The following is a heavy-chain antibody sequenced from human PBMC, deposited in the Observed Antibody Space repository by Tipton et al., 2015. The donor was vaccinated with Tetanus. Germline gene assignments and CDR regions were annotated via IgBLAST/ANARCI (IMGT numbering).Heavy chain of an antibody. V-gene: IGHV4-31*03. CDR3: ASSVGQLWF. Sequence: TLSLTCTVSGGSISSRSYYWSWIRQYPVKGLEWIGYIYYTGSTYYNPSLRSRVIISADTSKNQFSLKLSSVTAADTAVYYCASSVGQLWFWGQGSLVTVSS. CDR2: IYYTGST. D-gene: IGHD5-18*01. J-gene: IGHJ4*01. CDR1: GGSISSRSYY.